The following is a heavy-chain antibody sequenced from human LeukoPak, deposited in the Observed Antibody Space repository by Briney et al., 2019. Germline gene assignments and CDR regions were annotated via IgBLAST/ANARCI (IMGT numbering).Heavy chain of an antibody. D-gene: IGHD6-6*01. V-gene: IGHV1-2*02. CDR1: GYTFTGYY. J-gene: IGHJ5*02. CDR2: INPNSGGT. Sequence: ASVKVSCKASGYTFTGYYMHWVRQAPGQGLEWMGWINPNSGGTNYAQKFQGRVTMTRDTSISTAYMELSRLRSDDTAVYYCAREAYSSSSEGSQGFDPWGQGTLVTVSS. CDR3: AREAYSSSSEGSQGFDP.